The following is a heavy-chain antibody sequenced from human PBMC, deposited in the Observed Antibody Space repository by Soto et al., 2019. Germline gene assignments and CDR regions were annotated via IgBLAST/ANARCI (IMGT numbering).Heavy chain of an antibody. J-gene: IGHJ6*02. V-gene: IGHV1-18*01. CDR2: ISAYNGNT. Sequence: ASVKVSCKASGYTFTSYGISWVRQAPGQGLEWMGWISAYNGNTNYAQKLQGRATMTTDTSTSTAYMELRSLRSDDTAVYYCASRTTVTTGFYGMDVWGQGTTVTVSS. CDR3: ASRTTVTTGFYGMDV. D-gene: IGHD4-17*01. CDR1: GYTFTSYG.